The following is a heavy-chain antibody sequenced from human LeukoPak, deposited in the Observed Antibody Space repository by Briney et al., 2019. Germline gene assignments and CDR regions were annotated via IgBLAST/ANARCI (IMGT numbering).Heavy chain of an antibody. CDR2: INPNSGGT. CDR3: ARGLTTPYYYYYMDV. CDR1: GYTFTGYY. V-gene: IGHV1-2*02. Sequence: ASVKVSCKASGYTFTGYYMHWVRQAPGQGLEWMGWINPNSGGTNYAQKFQGRVTMTWDTSISTAYMELSRLRSDDTAVYYCARGLTTPYYYYYMDVWGKGTTVTVSS. D-gene: IGHD4-11*01. J-gene: IGHJ6*03.